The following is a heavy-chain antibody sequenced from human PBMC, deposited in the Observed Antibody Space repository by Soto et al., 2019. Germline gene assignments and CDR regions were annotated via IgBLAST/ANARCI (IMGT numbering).Heavy chain of an antibody. CDR3: ARHDDILTGYYDY. CDR2: IYYSGST. V-gene: IGHV4-39*01. Sequence: SETLSLTCTVSGGSISSSSYYWGWIRQPPGKGLEWIGSIYYSGSTYYNPSLKSRVTISVDTSKNQFSLKLGNVTAADTAVYYCARHDDILTGYYDYWGQGTLVTVSS. J-gene: IGHJ4*02. CDR1: GGSISSSSYY. D-gene: IGHD3-9*01.